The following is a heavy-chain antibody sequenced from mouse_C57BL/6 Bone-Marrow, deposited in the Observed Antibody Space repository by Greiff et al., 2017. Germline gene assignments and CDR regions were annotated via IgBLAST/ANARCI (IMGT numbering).Heavy chain of an antibody. J-gene: IGHJ4*01. Sequence: EVMLVESGGGLVKPGGSLKLSCAASGFTFSDYGMHWVRQAPEKGLEWVAYISSGSSTIYYADTVKGRFTISSDNAKNTLFLQMTSLRSEDTAMYYCARTEEDAMDYWGQGTSVTVSS. CDR1: GFTFSDYG. V-gene: IGHV5-17*01. CDR3: ARTEEDAMDY. CDR2: ISSGSSTI.